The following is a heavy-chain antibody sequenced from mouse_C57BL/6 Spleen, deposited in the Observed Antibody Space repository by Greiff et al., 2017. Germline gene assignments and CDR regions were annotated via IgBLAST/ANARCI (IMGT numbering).Heavy chain of an antibody. V-gene: IGHV5-6*01. CDR2: ISSGGSYT. CDR3: ARQSGPTGYYFDY. D-gene: IGHD4-1*02. Sequence: EVKLVESGGDLVKPGGSLKLSCAASGFTFSSYGMSWVRQTPDKRLEWVATISSGGSYTYYPDSVKGRFTISRDNAKNTLYLQMSSLKSEDTAMYYCARQSGPTGYYFDYWGQSTTLAVSS. CDR1: GFTFSSYG. J-gene: IGHJ2*01.